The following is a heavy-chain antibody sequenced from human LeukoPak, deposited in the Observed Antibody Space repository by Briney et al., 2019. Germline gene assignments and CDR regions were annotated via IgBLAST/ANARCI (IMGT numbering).Heavy chain of an antibody. CDR2: IYPGDSDT. V-gene: IGHV5-51*01. CDR1: GYRFTSYW. J-gene: IGHJ5*02. Sequence: GESLQISCQGSGYRFTSYWIGGVRQMPGKGLEWMGIIYPGDSDTRYSPSFQGQVTISADKSISTAYLQWSSLKASDTAMYYCARRNYGSGSHGGFDPWGQGTLVTVSS. D-gene: IGHD3-10*01. CDR3: ARRNYGSGSHGGFDP.